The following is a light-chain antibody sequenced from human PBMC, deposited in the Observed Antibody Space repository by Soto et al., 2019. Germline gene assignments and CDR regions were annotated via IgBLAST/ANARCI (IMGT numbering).Light chain of an antibody. J-gene: IGLJ2*01. Sequence: QSVLTQPPSASGTPGQRVTISCSGSSSNIGTNTVNWYQQLPGTAPKLLIFSNDQRPSGVLDRFSGAKSGTSASLAISGLQSEDEADYYCAAWDDSLSGHVVFGGGTKVTVL. CDR1: SSNIGTNT. V-gene: IGLV1-44*01. CDR2: SND. CDR3: AAWDDSLSGHVV.